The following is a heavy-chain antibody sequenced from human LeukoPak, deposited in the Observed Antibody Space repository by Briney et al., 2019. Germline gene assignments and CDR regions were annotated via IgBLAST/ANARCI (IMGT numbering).Heavy chain of an antibody. CDR2: SYYSGSS. Sequence: SETLSLTSTVSGGSISSSSHYWGWIRQPPGKGLEWIVSSYYSGSSHYNPSLKSRVTISVDTSKNQFSLKLSSVTAADTAVYYGARRAILGQLWYFDYWGQGILVTVSS. CDR1: GGSISSSSHY. CDR3: ARRAILGQLWYFDY. J-gene: IGHJ4*02. D-gene: IGHD5-18*01. V-gene: IGHV4-39*01.